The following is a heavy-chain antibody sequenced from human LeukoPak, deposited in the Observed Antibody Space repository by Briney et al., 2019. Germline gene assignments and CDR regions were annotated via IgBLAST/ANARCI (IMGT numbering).Heavy chain of an antibody. CDR2: ISYDGSNK. J-gene: IGHJ4*02. CDR1: GFTFSSYA. V-gene: IGHV3-30*04. D-gene: IGHD3-10*01. Sequence: PGGSLRLSCAASGFTFSSYAMHWVRQAPGKGLEWVAVISYDGSNKYYADSVKGRLTISRDNSKNTLFLQMNSLRPEDTAVYYCARDQAGSGHYADYWGQGTLVTVSS. CDR3: ARDQAGSGHYADY.